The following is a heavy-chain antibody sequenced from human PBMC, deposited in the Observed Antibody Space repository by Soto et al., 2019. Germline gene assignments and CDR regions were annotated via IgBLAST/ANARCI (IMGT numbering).Heavy chain of an antibody. V-gene: IGHV1-69*12. Sequence: QVQLVQSGAEVKKPGSSVKVSCKASGGTLSSYAISWVRQAPGQGLEWMGGIIPIFGTANYAQKFQGRVTITADESTSTDYMELSSLRSEDTAVYYCARVSEMATIPPFPWYYYGMDVWGQGTTVTVSS. CDR2: IIPIFGTA. J-gene: IGHJ6*02. D-gene: IGHD5-12*01. CDR3: ARVSEMATIPPFPWYYYGMDV. CDR1: GGTLSSYA.